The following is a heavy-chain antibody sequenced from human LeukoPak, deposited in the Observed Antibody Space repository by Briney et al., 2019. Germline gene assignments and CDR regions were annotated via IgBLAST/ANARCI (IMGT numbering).Heavy chain of an antibody. D-gene: IGHD2-2*01. CDR3: ARGGRRGYCSSTSCPWGSPFDY. CDR1: GGSFSGYY. V-gene: IGHV4-34*01. CDR2: VNHSGST. Sequence: SETLSLTCAVYGGSFSGYYWSWIRQPPGKGLEWIGEVNHSGSTNYNPSLKSRVTISVDTSKNQFSLKLSSVTAADTAVYYCARGGRRGYCSSTSCPWGSPFDYWGQGTLVTVSS. J-gene: IGHJ4*02.